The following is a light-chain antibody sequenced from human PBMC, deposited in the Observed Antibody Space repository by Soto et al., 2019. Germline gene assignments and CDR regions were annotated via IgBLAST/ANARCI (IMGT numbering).Light chain of an antibody. CDR3: QQYGSSPPYT. J-gene: IGKJ2*01. CDR2: GAS. CDR1: QSVSSNH. Sequence: EIVLTQSPGTLSLSPGERATLSCRASQSVSSNHLAWYQQKPGQSPRLLIYGASNRATGIPDRFSGSGSGTDFTLAINRLEPEDFAVYYCQQYGSSPPYTCGQGTKVEIK. V-gene: IGKV3-20*01.